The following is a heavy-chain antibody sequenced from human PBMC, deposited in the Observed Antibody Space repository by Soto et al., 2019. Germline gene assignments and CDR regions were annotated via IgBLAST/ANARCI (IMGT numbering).Heavy chain of an antibody. Sequence: EVQLLESGGGLVQTGGSLRLSCAASGFTFSSYAMSWVRQAPGKGLEWVSGISGSGTYTYYVDSVKGRFTISRDNSKNTLYLKMNSLSGEKTAVYYCAKVGYYYMSCFDYWGQGTMVTVSS. V-gene: IGHV3-23*01. CDR2: ISGSGTYT. D-gene: IGHD3-22*01. CDR3: AKVGYYYMSCFDY. CDR1: GFTFSSYA. J-gene: IGHJ4*02.